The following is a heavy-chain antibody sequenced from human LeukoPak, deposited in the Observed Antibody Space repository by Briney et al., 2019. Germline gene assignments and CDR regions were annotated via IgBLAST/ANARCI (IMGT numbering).Heavy chain of an antibody. CDR2: IYSGGST. V-gene: IGHV3-53*01. CDR3: VRAVVVAASYRFDP. CDR1: GFTVSSNY. Sequence: GGSLRLSCAASGFTVSSNYMSWVRQAPGKGLEWVSVIYSGGSTHYADSVKGRFTISRDNSKNTLYLQMNSLRAEDTAVYYCVRAVVVAASYRFDPWGQGTLVTVSS. J-gene: IGHJ5*02. D-gene: IGHD2-15*01.